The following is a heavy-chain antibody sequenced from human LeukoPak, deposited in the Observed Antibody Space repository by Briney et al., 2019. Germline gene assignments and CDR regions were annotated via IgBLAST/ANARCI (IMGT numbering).Heavy chain of an antibody. J-gene: IGHJ4*02. CDR3: ASSGSYYRPFDY. D-gene: IGHD1-26*01. V-gene: IGHV1-8*01. Sequence: GASVKVSCKASGYTFTSYDINWVRQATGQGLEWMGWMNPNSGNTGYAQKFQGRVTMTRNTSISTAYMELSSLRSEDTAVYYCASSGSYYRPFDYWGQGTLVTVSS. CDR1: GYTFTSYD. CDR2: MNPNSGNT.